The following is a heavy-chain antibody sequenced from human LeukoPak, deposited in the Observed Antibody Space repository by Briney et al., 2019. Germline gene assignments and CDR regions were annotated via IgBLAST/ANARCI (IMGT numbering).Heavy chain of an antibody. CDR1: GGTFSSYA. CDR2: IIPIFGTA. CDR3: ARGYYYYYYMDV. V-gene: IGHV1-69*05. Sequence: SSVKVSCKASGGTFSSYAISWVRQAPGQGLEWIGRIIPIFGTANYAQKFQGRVTITTDESTSTAYMELSSLRSEDTAVYYCARGYYYYYYMDVWGKGTTVTVSS. J-gene: IGHJ6*03.